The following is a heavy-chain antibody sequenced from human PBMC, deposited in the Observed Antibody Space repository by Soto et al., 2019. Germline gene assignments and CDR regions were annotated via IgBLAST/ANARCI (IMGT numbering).Heavy chain of an antibody. V-gene: IGHV3-9*01. Sequence: GGSLRLSCAASGFTFDDYAMHWVRQAPGKGLEWVSGISWNSGSIGYADSVKGRFTISRDNAKNSLYLQMNSLRAEDTALYYCAKDSMTTVTNFDYWGQGTLVTVSS. CDR2: ISWNSGSI. CDR1: GFTFDDYA. CDR3: AKDSMTTVTNFDY. D-gene: IGHD4-17*01. J-gene: IGHJ4*02.